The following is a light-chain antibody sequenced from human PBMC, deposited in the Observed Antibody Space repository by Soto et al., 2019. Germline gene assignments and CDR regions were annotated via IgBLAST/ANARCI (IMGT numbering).Light chain of an antibody. CDR2: DTS. V-gene: IGKV3-11*01. Sequence: EIVLTQSPPSLYLFPWERANFSCRASQSVSSSLAWYQQKPGQAPRVLIYDTSNRATGIPARFSGSGSGTDFTLTISSLEPEDSAVYYCHQRSNWWTFGQGTKVDIK. J-gene: IGKJ1*01. CDR1: QSVSSS. CDR3: HQRSNWWT.